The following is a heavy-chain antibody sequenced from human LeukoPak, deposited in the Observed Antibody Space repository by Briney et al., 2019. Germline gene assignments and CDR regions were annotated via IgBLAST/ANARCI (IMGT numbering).Heavy chain of an antibody. CDR3: ARDRVGYSSGWFDY. CDR1: GHTFTGYY. J-gene: IGHJ4*02. CDR2: INPNSGGT. V-gene: IGHV1-2*02. D-gene: IGHD6-19*01. Sequence: ASVKVSCKASGHTFTGYYMHWVRQAPGQGLEWMGWINPNSGGTNYAQKFQGRVTMTRDTSISTAYMELSRLRSDDTAVYYCARDRVGYSSGWFDYWGQGTLVTVSS.